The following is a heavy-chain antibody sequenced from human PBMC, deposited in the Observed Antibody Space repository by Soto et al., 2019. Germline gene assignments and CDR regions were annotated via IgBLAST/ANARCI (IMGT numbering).Heavy chain of an antibody. CDR1: NGSMTNYY. D-gene: IGHD2-21*01. V-gene: IGHV4-59*01. J-gene: IGHJ5*02. CDR3: ARVGGDGQKYLVFDP. Sequence: SETLSLTCTVSNGSMTNYYWTWIRQPPGKGLEWIGYIHNSGTTNYNPSLQSRVTISVDTAKSQFSLKMTYVTAADTAVYYCARVGGDGQKYLVFDPWGQGTLVTVSS. CDR2: IHNSGTT.